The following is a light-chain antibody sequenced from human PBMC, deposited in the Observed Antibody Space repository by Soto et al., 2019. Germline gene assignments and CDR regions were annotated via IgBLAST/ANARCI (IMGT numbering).Light chain of an antibody. J-gene: IGKJ2*01. CDR1: QAMSSS. CDR3: QQLNPFSRT. V-gene: IGKV1-9*01. CDR2: ASS. Sequence: DIQLTQSPSFLSASVGDIVTITCRASQAMSSSLAWYQQKPAQAPKLLIYASSTLQSGVPSRFSGSGSGTEFTLTISSLQPEDFATYYCQQLNPFSRTFGPGTKLEI.